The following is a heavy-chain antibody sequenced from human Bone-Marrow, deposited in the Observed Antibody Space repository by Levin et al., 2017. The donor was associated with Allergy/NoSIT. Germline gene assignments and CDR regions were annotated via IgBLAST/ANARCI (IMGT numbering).Heavy chain of an antibody. CDR3: AMVGLWLNHFDS. CDR2: ITWNSGSR. CDR1: GFNFDDTA. Sequence: GGSLRLSCAASGFNFDDTAMHWVRQAPGKGLEWVSGITWNSGSRNYADSVKGRFTISRDNAKKSLYLQMDSLRTEDTALYYCAMVGLWLNHFDSWGQGTLVAVSS. V-gene: IGHV3-9*01. J-gene: IGHJ4*02. D-gene: IGHD2-21*01.